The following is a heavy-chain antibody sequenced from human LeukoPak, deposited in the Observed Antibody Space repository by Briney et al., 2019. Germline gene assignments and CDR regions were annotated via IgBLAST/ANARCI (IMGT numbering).Heavy chain of an antibody. CDR1: GFTFSSYG. CDR2: ISGSGGST. CDR3: ATGSHGQYYFDY. D-gene: IGHD3-10*01. Sequence: GGSLRLSCAASGFTFSSYGMSWVRQAPGKGLEWVSAISGSGGSTYYADSVKGRFTISRDNSKNTLYLQMNSLRAEDTAVYYCATGSHGQYYFDYWGQGTLVTVSS. J-gene: IGHJ4*02. V-gene: IGHV3-23*01.